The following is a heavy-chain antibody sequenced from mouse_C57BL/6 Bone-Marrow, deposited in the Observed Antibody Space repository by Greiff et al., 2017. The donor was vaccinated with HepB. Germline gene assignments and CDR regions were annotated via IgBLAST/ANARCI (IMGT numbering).Heavy chain of an antibody. Sequence: VQLQQSGAELVRPGASVTLSCKASGYTFTDYEMHWVKQTPVHGLEWIGAIDPETGGTAYNQKFKGKAILTADKSSSTAYMELRSLTSEDSAVYYGTSDSTGARAMDDWGQGTSVTVSS. J-gene: IGHJ4*01. CDR3: TSDSTGARAMDD. CDR1: GYTFTDYE. V-gene: IGHV1-15*01. D-gene: IGHD4-1*02. CDR2: IDPETGGT.